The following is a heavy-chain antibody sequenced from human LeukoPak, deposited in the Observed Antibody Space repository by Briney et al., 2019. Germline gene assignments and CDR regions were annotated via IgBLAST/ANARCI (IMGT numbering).Heavy chain of an antibody. J-gene: IGHJ3*02. D-gene: IGHD2-15*01. CDR1: GYSFTNYW. Sequence: GESLKISCKGSGYSFTNYWIGWVRQMPGKGLEWMGIIYPGDSDTRYSPSFQGQVTMSADKSISTAYLQWSSLKASDTAMYYCARRDCSGGSCYGSFNDAFDIWGQGTMVAVSS. CDR3: ARRDCSGGSCYGSFNDAFDI. V-gene: IGHV5-51*01. CDR2: IYPGDSDT.